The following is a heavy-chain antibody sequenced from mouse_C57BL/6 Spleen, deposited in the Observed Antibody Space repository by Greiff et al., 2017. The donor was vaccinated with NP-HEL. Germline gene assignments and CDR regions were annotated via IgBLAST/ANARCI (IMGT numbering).Heavy chain of an antibody. D-gene: IGHD2-3*01. Sequence: VQLQQPGAELVKPGASVKLSCKASGYTFTSYWMQWVKQRPGQGLEWIGEIDPSDSYTNYNQKFKGKATLTVDTSSSTAYMQLSSLTSEDSAVYYCAKVYDGYFDYWGKGTTLTVSS. J-gene: IGHJ2*01. CDR1: GYTFTSYW. CDR2: IDPSDSYT. CDR3: AKVYDGYFDY. V-gene: IGHV1-50*01.